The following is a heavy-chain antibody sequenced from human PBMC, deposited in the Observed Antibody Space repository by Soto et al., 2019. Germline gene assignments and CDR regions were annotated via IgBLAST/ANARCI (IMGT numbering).Heavy chain of an antibody. D-gene: IGHD3-22*01. CDR2: INQDGSEK. V-gene: IGHV3-7*01. J-gene: IGHJ4*02. Sequence: GGSLRLSCVGSGFTFSRFWMSWVRQAPGKGLEWVANINQDGSEKHYVDSVKGRFTISRDNAKNSMYLQMNSLRAEDTAAYYCARDGYYYDSSGYYYYFDSWGQGTLVTVSS. CDR3: ARDGYYYDSSGYYYYFDS. CDR1: GFTFSRFW.